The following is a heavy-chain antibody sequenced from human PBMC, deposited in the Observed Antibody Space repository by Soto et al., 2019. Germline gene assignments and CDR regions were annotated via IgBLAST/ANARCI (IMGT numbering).Heavy chain of an antibody. Sequence: SETLSLTCAVYGGSFSGYYWSWIRQPPGKGLEWIGEINHSGSTNYNPSLKSRVTISVDTSKNQFSLKLSSVTAADTAVYYCARDSGTHSKKGVPSHRIAVAGPTSNYYYGMDVWGQGTTVTVSS. CDR3: ARDSGTHSKKGVPSHRIAVAGPTSNYYYGMDV. D-gene: IGHD6-19*01. CDR1: GGSFSGYY. V-gene: IGHV4-34*01. J-gene: IGHJ6*02. CDR2: INHSGST.